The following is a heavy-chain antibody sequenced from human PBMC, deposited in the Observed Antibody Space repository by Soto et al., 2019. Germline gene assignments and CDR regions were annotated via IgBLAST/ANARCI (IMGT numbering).Heavy chain of an antibody. V-gene: IGHV3-21*01. D-gene: IGHD6-13*01. CDR3: ARDRIAAAGTGEY. J-gene: IGHJ4*02. CDR2: ISSSTTYI. Sequence: EVQLVESGGGLVKPGGSLRLSCAASGFTFSSYSMHWVRQAPGKGLEWASSISSSTTYIYYADSVKGRFTISRDNAKNSLYLHMNSLRAEDTAMYYCARDRIAAAGTGEYWGKGTLVTVSS. CDR1: GFTFSSYS.